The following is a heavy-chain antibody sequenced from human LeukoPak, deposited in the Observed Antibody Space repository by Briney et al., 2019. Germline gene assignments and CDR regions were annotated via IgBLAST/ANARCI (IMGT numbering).Heavy chain of an antibody. CDR3: ARLYSSSPSYYYYYMDV. J-gene: IGHJ6*03. CDR1: GYSFTSYW. Sequence: GESLKISCKGSGYSFTSYWIGWVRQMPGKGLEWMGIIYPGDSDTRYSPSFQGQVTISADKSISTAYLQWSSLKASDTAMYYCARLYSSSPSYYYYYMDVWGKGTTVIVSS. V-gene: IGHV5-51*01. D-gene: IGHD6-6*01. CDR2: IYPGDSDT.